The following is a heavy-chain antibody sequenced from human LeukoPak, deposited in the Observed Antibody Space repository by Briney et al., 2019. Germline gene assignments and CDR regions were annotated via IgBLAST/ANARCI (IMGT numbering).Heavy chain of an antibody. CDR1: GFTFSSYA. V-gene: IGHV3-15*01. J-gene: IGHJ4*02. Sequence: GSLILSCAASGFTFSSYAMSWVRQAPGKGLEWVGRIKPKTDGETTEYAAPVKDRFSISRDDSKSMMYLQMNSLKTEDTAVYYCITPLPYSAQGGQGTLVTVSS. CDR2: IKPKTDGETT. D-gene: IGHD2-21*01. CDR3: ITPLPYSAQ.